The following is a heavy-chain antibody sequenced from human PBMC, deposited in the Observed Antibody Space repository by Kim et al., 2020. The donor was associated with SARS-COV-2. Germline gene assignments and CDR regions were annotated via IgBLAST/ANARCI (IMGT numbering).Heavy chain of an antibody. V-gene: IGHV3-23*01. Sequence: RTFYEDSVKGRFTIARDNSRNTLYLQLNILRAEDTAIYYCVKQVAGSNFDVWGQGTMVTVSS. CDR3: VKQVAGSNFDV. D-gene: IGHD3-10*01. CDR2: RT. J-gene: IGHJ3*01.